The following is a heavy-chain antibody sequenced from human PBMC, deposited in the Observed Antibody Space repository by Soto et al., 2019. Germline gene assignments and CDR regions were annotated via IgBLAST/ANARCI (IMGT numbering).Heavy chain of an antibody. CDR2: INPNSGGT. V-gene: IGHV1-2*04. D-gene: IGHD7-27*01. J-gene: IGHJ3*02. Sequence: ASVKVSCKASGYTFTGYYMHWVRQAPGQGLEWMGWINPNSGGTNYAQKFQGWVTMTRDTSISTAYMELSRLRSDDTAVYYGARGTLTGEGRGSFDIWGQGTMVTVSS. CDR3: ARGTLTGEGRGSFDI. CDR1: GYTFTGYY.